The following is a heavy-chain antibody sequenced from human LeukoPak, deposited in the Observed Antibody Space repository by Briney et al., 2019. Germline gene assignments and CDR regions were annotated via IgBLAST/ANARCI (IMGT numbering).Heavy chain of an antibody. CDR3: AKRQTGFTYGSGSYSHY. J-gene: IGHJ4*02. CDR1: GFTFSGYA. V-gene: IGHV3-23*01. D-gene: IGHD3-10*01. CDR2: ISGSGGST. Sequence: PGGSLRLSCAASGFTFSGYAMSWVRQAPGKGLEWVSVISGSGGSTYYADSVKGRFTISRDNSKNTLYLQMNSLRAEDTAVYYCAKRQTGFTYGSGSYSHYWGQGTLVTVSS.